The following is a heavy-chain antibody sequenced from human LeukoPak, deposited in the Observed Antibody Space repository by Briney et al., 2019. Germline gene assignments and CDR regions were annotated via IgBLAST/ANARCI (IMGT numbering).Heavy chain of an antibody. CDR3: TTDWGVVVTAPNYDLTGGDY. Sequence: PGGSLRLSCAASGFTFSSYGMHWVRQAPGKGLEWVAFIRYDGSNKYYADSVKGRFTISRDNSKNTLYLQMNSLKTEDTAVYYCTTDWGVVVTAPNYDLTGGDYWGQGTLVTVSS. CDR1: GFTFSSYG. V-gene: IGHV3-30*02. J-gene: IGHJ4*02. D-gene: IGHD2-21*02. CDR2: IRYDGSNK.